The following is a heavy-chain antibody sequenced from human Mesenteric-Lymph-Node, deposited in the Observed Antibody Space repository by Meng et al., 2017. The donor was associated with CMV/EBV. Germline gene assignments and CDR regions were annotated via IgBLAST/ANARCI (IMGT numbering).Heavy chain of an antibody. CDR3: ARGPRFVVVPAAINF. J-gene: IGHJ4*02. Sequence: GESLKISCAASGFTFSSYWMSWVRQAPGKGLEWVANIKQDGSEQYYVDSVKGRFTISRDNAKNSLYLQMNSLRAEDTAVYYCARGPRFVVVPAAINFWGQGTLVTVSS. V-gene: IGHV3-7*01. CDR2: IKQDGSEQ. D-gene: IGHD2-2*01. CDR1: GFTFSSYW.